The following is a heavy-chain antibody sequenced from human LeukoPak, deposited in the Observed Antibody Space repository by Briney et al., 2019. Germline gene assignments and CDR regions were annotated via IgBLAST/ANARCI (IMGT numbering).Heavy chain of an antibody. CDR2: IIPIFGTA. CDR1: GGTFSSYA. V-gene: IGHV1-69*01. CDR3: ARDEHSERWLQLGAFDI. D-gene: IGHD5-24*01. Sequence: ASVKVSCKASGGTFSSYAISWVRQAPGQGLEWMGGIIPIFGTANYAQKFQGRVTITADESTSTAYMELSSLRSEDTAVYYCARDEHSERWLQLGAFDIWGQGTMVTVSS. J-gene: IGHJ3*02.